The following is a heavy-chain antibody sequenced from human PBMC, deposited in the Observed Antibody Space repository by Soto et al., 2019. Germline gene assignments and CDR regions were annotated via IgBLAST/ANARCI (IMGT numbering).Heavy chain of an antibody. CDR3: ARIKLVDFFFINVDVYDMDV. J-gene: IGHJ6*02. CDR2: IRSDSRYI. V-gene: IGHV3-48*02. Sequence: EVQLVESGGGLVQPGGSLRLSCAASGFTLSNYAVNWVRQAPGKGLEWVSYIRSDSRYIYHGDSVKGRFTIARDNAMNSVYLQMNSLRDEDTAVYYCARIKLVDFFFINVDVYDMDVWGQGTPVTVSS. D-gene: IGHD2-15*01. CDR1: GFTLSNYA.